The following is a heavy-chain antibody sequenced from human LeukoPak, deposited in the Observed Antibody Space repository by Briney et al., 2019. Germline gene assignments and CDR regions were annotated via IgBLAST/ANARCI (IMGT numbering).Heavy chain of an antibody. CDR2: MNPNSGNT. J-gene: IGHJ4*02. CDR1: GYTFTSYD. D-gene: IGHD6-6*01. CDR3: AREEFGARPWVDY. Sequence: ASVKVSCKASGYTFTSYDINWVRQATGQGLEWMGWMNPNSGNTGYAQKFQGRVTMTRNTSISTAYMELSSLRSGDTAVYYCAREEFGARPWVDYWGQGTLVTVSS. V-gene: IGHV1-8*01.